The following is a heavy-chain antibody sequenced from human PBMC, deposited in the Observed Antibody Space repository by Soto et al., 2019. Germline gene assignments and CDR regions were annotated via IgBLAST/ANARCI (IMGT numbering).Heavy chain of an antibody. CDR1: GFPFSRHA. Sequence: PGGSLRLPCAASGFPFSRHAMSWVRQAPGKGLEWVSAISGSGGSTYYADSVKGRFTISRDNSKNTLYLQMNSLRAEDTAVYYCAKDIHPAAAGIDSPFDYWGQGTLVTVSS. CDR2: ISGSGGST. CDR3: AKDIHPAAAGIDSPFDY. V-gene: IGHV3-23*01. D-gene: IGHD6-13*01. J-gene: IGHJ4*02.